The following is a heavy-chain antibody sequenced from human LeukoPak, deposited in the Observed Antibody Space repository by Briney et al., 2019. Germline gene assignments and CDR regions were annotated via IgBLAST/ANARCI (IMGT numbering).Heavy chain of an antibody. CDR3: ARGGKQWRGGNYFDS. CDR2: ITTGRGET. Sequence: GASVKVSCKASGYTFTDYALHWVRQAPGQSLEWMGWITTGRGETRYSQEFQRRITFTRDTSASTVYMDLSDLRSEDTAVYYCARGGKQWRGGNYFDSWGQGTRVAVSS. CDR1: GYTFTDYA. V-gene: IGHV1-3*03. J-gene: IGHJ4*02. D-gene: IGHD6-19*01.